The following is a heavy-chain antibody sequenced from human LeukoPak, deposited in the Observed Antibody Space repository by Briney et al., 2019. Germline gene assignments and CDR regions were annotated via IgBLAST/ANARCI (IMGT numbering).Heavy chain of an antibody. CDR1: GYIFTTYW. V-gene: IGHV5-51*01. CDR2: IYPGDSDT. D-gene: IGHD2-15*01. CDR3: ARRPCSGGSCYFDY. Sequence: GESLKISCKGSGYIFTTYWIAWVRQMPGKGLEWMGIIYPGDSDTRYSPSFQGQVTISADKSSSTAYLQWSSLKASDTAMYYCARRPCSGGSCYFDYWGQGTLVTVSS. J-gene: IGHJ4*02.